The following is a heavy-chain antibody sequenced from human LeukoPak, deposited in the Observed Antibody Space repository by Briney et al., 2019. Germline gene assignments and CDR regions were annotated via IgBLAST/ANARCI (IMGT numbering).Heavy chain of an antibody. V-gene: IGHV1-69*13. D-gene: IGHD1-26*01. CDR3: ARGKSVVVGATTD. Sequence: SVKVSCKASGGTFSSYAISWVRQAPGQGLEWMGGIIPIFGTANYAQKFQGRVTITADESTSTAYMELSSLRSEDTAVYYCARGKSVVVGATTDWGQGTLVAVSS. CDR2: IIPIFGTA. J-gene: IGHJ4*02. CDR1: GGTFSSYA.